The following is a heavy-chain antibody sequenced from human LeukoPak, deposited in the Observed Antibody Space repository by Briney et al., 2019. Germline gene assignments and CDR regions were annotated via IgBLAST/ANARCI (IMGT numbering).Heavy chain of an antibody. V-gene: IGHV4-4*02. D-gene: IGHD2-15*01. CDR1: GGSSSSRNW. Sequence: SETLSLTCAVSGGSSSSRNWWSWVRQPPGKGLEWIGEINHSGSTYYNSSLKSRVTISVDKSKNQLSLKLSSVTAADTAVYYCARDHCSGGSCYFPLDYWGQGTLVTVSS. J-gene: IGHJ4*02. CDR3: ARDHCSGGSCYFPLDY. CDR2: INHSGST.